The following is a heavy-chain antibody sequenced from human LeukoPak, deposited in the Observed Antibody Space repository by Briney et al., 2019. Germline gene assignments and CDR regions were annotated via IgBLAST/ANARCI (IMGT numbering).Heavy chain of an antibody. Sequence: GASVKVSCKASGYTFTSYYMHWVRQAPGQGLEWMGVINPTGGSTTYAPKFQGRVTMTRDTSTSTVYMELSSLRSEDTAVYYCARNPVTTKYFDYWGQGTLVTVSS. J-gene: IGHJ4*02. CDR2: INPTGGST. CDR3: ARNPVTTKYFDY. D-gene: IGHD4-17*01. V-gene: IGHV1-46*01. CDR1: GYTFTSYY.